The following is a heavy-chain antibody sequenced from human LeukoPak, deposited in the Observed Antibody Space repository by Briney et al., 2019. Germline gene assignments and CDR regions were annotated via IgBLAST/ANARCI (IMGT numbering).Heavy chain of an antibody. J-gene: IGHJ4*02. V-gene: IGHV4-4*07. Sequence: SETLSLTCTVSGGSISSYYWSWIRQPAGKGLECIGRIYTIGNTNYNPSLKSRVTMSLDTSKNQFSLKLSSVTAADTAVYYCARSRYYYDSSSYYGFDYWGQGTLVTVSS. CDR2: IYTIGNT. D-gene: IGHD3-22*01. CDR3: ARSRYYYDSSSYYGFDY. CDR1: GGSISSYY.